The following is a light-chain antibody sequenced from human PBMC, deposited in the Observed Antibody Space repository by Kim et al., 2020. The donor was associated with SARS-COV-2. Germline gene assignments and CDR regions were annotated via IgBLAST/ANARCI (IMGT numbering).Light chain of an antibody. CDR2: QYT. Sequence: VSPGQTASITCSGDKLGDKYASWYQQKPGQSPVLVIYQYTKRPSGIPERFSGSNSGNTATLTISGTQAMDEADYYCQAWDSRTVVFGGGTKLTVL. CDR3: QAWDSRTVV. J-gene: IGLJ2*01. CDR1: KLGDKY. V-gene: IGLV3-1*01.